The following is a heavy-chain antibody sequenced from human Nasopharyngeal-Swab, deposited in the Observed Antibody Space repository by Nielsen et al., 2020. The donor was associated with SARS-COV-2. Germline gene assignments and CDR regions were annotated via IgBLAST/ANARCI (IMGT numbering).Heavy chain of an antibody. V-gene: IGHV3-7*01. D-gene: IGHD3-3*01. J-gene: IGHJ6*02. Sequence: GGSLRLSCAASGFTFSSYWMTWVRQAPGTGLEWVANIKHDGSAKSYADSAKGRFTISRDNAKSSLHLQMNSLRAEDTAVYYCARHYDFWSGYYNSHFYGMDVWGQGTTVTVSS. CDR1: GFTFSSYW. CDR3: ARHYDFWSGYYNSHFYGMDV. CDR2: IKHDGSAK.